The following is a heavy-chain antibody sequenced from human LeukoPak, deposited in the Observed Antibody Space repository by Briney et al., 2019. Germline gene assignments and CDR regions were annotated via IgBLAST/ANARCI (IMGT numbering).Heavy chain of an antibody. CDR2: ISGSGGST. V-gene: IGHV3-23*01. Sequence: GGSLRLSCAASGFTFSSYAMSWVRQAPGRGLEWVSAISGSGGSTYYADSVKGRFTISRDNSKNTLYLQMNSLRAEDTAVYYCAKENYDSSGYYYERRSPFDYWGQGTLVTVSS. J-gene: IGHJ4*02. CDR3: AKENYDSSGYYYERRSPFDY. D-gene: IGHD3-22*01. CDR1: GFTFSSYA.